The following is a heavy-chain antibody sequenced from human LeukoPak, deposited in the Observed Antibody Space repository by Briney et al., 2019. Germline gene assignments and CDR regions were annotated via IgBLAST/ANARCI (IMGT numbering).Heavy chain of an antibody. CDR2: IYPGDSDT. J-gene: IGHJ6*02. D-gene: IGHD2-15*01. Sequence: GESLKISCKGSGYNFSDYWIGWVRQMPGRGLEWMGIIYPGDSDTKYSPSFQGQVTISADRSITTAYLQWSSLKASDIGMYYCARLAVKYCSGGTCYSDGGMDVWGQGTTVTVSS. V-gene: IGHV5-51*01. CDR3: ARLAVKYCSGGTCYSDGGMDV. CDR1: GYNFSDYW.